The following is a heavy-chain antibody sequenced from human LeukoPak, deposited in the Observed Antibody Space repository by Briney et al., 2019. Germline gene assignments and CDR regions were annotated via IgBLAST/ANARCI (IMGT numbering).Heavy chain of an antibody. CDR3: ARGYYDSRSVFDY. Sequence: PGGSLRLSCAASGFTFSSYSMNWVRRAPGKGLEWVSSISSSSSYIYYADSVKGRFTISRDNAKNSLYLQMNSLRAEDTAVYYCARGYYDSRSVFDYWGQGTLVTVSS. V-gene: IGHV3-21*01. D-gene: IGHD3-22*01. CDR1: GFTFSSYS. J-gene: IGHJ4*02. CDR2: ISSSSSYI.